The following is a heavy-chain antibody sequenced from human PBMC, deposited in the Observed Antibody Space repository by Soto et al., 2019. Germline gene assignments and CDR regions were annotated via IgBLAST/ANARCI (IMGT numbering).Heavy chain of an antibody. Sequence: GGSLRLSCAASGFTFSSYAMSWVRQAPGKGLEWVSAISGSGGSTYYADSVKGRFTISRDNSKNTLYLQMNSLRAEDTAVYYCAKPDLRNVVVPAAMRWGQGTLVTVSS. CDR3: AKPDLRNVVVPAAMR. D-gene: IGHD2-2*01. J-gene: IGHJ4*02. CDR1: GFTFSSYA. CDR2: ISGSGGST. V-gene: IGHV3-23*01.